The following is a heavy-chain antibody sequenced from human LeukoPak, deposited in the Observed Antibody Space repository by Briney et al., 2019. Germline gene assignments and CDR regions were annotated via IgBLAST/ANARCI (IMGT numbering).Heavy chain of an antibody. V-gene: IGHV3-74*01. CDR1: GFTFSSYW. CDR2: IASDGSST. Sequence: PGGSLRLSCAASGFTFSSYWMNWVRQAPGKGLVWVSRIASDGSSTTYADSVKGRFTISRDNAKNSLYLQMNSLRDEDTAVYYCARARPWDSSRSYYFGMDVWGHGTTVTVSS. CDR3: ARARPWDSSRSYYFGMDV. J-gene: IGHJ6*02. D-gene: IGHD3-22*01.